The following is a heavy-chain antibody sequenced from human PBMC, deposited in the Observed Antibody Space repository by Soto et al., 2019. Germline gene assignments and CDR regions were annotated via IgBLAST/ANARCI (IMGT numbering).Heavy chain of an antibody. CDR3: AKDKDRYSGSYSFDY. V-gene: IGHV3-30*18. Sequence: GESLKISCAASGFTFSSYGMHWVRQAPGKGLGWGAVISYDGSNKYYADSVKGRFTISRDNSKNTLYLQMNSLRAEDTAVYYCAKDKDRYSGSYSFDYWGQGTLVTVSS. J-gene: IGHJ4*02. CDR1: GFTFSSYG. CDR2: ISYDGSNK. D-gene: IGHD1-26*01.